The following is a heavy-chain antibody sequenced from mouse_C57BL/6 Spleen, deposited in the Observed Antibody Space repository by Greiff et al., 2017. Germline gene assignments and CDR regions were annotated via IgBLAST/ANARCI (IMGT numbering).Heavy chain of an antibody. J-gene: IGHJ3*01. CDR1: GFTFSNYW. CDR3: TGYGYYPAWFAY. Sequence: DVQLQESGGGLVQPGGSMKLSCVASGFTFSNYWMNWVRQSPEKGLEWVAQIRLKSDNYATHYAESVKGRFTISRDDSKSSVYLQMNNLRAEDTGIYYCTGYGYYPAWFAYWGQGTLVTFSA. D-gene: IGHD2-3*01. V-gene: IGHV6-3*01. CDR2: IRLKSDNYAT.